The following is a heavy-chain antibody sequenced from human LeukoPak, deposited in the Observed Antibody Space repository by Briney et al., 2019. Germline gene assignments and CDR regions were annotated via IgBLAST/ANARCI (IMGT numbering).Heavy chain of an antibody. CDR1: GFTFSSYG. J-gene: IGHJ4*02. V-gene: IGHV3-30*18. D-gene: IGHD3-10*01. CDR2: ISYDGSNK. Sequence: GRSPRLSCAASGFTFSSYGMHWVRQAPGKGLEWVAVISYDGSNKYYADSVKGRFTISRDNSKNTLYLQMNSLRAEDTAVYYCAKISWFGELTPPDYWGQGTLVTVSS. CDR3: AKISWFGELTPPDY.